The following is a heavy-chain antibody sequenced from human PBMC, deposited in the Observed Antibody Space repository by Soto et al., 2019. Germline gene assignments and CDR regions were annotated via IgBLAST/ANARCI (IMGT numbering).Heavy chain of an antibody. CDR1: GFTFSSYA. CDR3: AKVSEGSMITFGGVIAY. V-gene: IGHV3-30*18. J-gene: IGHJ4*02. D-gene: IGHD3-16*02. CDR2: ISFDGDIQ. Sequence: QVQLVESGGGVVQPGRSLRLSCAASGFTFSSYAIHWVRQAPGKGLEWVAVISFDGDIQYYADSVKGRFTISRDNSKNTLYLQMDSLRAADTAVYYCAKVSEGSMITFGGVIAYWGQGTLFTVSS.